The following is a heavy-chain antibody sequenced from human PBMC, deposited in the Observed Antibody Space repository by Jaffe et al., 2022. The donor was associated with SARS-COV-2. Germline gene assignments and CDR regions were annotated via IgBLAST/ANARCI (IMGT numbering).Heavy chain of an antibody. CDR1: GYNSRSYG. V-gene: IGHV1-18*01. D-gene: IGHD6-19*01. J-gene: IGHJ2*01. Sequence: QVQLVQSGAEVKKPGASVKVSCKASGYNSRSYGISWVRQAPGQGLEWMGWISAYNDNTNYAQRLQGRVTMTTDTSTSTAYMELRRLRSDDTAVYYCVRVGQWLGPPSFRFFDLWGRGTLVTVSS. CDR2: ISAYNDNT. CDR3: VRVGQWLGPPSFRFFDL.